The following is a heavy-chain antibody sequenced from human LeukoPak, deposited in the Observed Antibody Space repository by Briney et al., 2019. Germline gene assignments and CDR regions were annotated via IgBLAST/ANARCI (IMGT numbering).Heavy chain of an antibody. CDR2: IYYSGST. CDR3: ARGRGSGYSSSWYLYYFDY. Sequence: PSETLSLTCTVSGGSISSSSYYWGWIRQPPGKGLEWIGSIYYSGSTYYNPSLKSRVTISVDTSKNQFSLKLSSVTAVDTAVYYCARGRGSGYSSSWYLYYFDYWGQGTLVTVSS. CDR1: GGSISSSSYY. D-gene: IGHD6-13*01. J-gene: IGHJ4*02. V-gene: IGHV4-39*07.